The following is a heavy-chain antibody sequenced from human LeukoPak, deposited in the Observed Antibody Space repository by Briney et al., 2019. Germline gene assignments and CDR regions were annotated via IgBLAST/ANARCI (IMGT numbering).Heavy chain of an antibody. D-gene: IGHD3-3*01. Sequence: GVSLRLSCATSGVTFSSYSMNWVRQAPGKGLEWVSSISSSSSYIYYADSVKGRFTISRDNAKNSLYLQMNSLRAEDTAVYYCARAGSGYRDYWGQGTLVTVSS. CDR1: GVTFSSYS. V-gene: IGHV3-21*01. J-gene: IGHJ4*02. CDR2: ISSSSSYI. CDR3: ARAGSGYRDY.